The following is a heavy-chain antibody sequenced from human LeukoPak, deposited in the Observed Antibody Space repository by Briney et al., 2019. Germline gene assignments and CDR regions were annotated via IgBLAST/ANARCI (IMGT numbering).Heavy chain of an antibody. J-gene: IGHJ3*02. D-gene: IGHD1-26*01. CDR3: ARDQGRYSGSMMAFDI. CDR1: GYTFTSYG. CDR2: ISAYNGNT. Sequence: ASVKASCKASGYTFTSYGISWVRQAPGQGLEWMGWISAYNGNTNYAQKLQGRVTMTTDTSTSTAYMELSSLRSDDTAVYYCARDQGRYSGSMMAFDIWGQGTMVTVSS. V-gene: IGHV1-18*01.